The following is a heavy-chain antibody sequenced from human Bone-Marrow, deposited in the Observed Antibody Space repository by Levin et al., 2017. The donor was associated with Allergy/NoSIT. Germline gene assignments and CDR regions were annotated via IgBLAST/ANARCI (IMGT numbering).Heavy chain of an antibody. Sequence: RGESLKISCQDSEYSFASHWIGWVRQMPGKGLEWMGVIYGGDSDTKYSPSFKGQVTMTVDKSITTAYLQWSSLKASDTAIYYCATTVGTSFAFDIWGQGTMVTVSS. J-gene: IGHJ3*02. CDR1: EYSFASHW. D-gene: IGHD1-26*01. CDR2: IYGGDSDT. CDR3: ATTVGTSFAFDI. V-gene: IGHV5-51*01.